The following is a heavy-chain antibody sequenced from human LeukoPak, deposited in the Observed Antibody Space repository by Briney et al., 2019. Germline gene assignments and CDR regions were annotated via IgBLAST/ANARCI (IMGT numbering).Heavy chain of an antibody. Sequence: ASVKVSCKASGYTFTSYDINWVRQATGQGLEWMGWMNPNSGNTGYAQKFQGRVTMTRNTSISTAYMELSSLRSEDTAVYYCARVYRMWGYHYYYMDVWGKGTTVTVSS. CDR3: ARVYRMWGYHYYYMDV. CDR1: GYTFTSYD. D-gene: IGHD1-14*01. J-gene: IGHJ6*03. CDR2: MNPNSGNT. V-gene: IGHV1-8*01.